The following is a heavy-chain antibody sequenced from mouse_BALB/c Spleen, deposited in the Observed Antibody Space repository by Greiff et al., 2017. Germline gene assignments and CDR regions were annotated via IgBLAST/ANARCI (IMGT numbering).Heavy chain of an antibody. CDR3: ARYLDGYYFDY. Sequence: VKLMESGPELVRPGVSVKISCKGSGYTFTDYAMHWVKQSHAKSLEWIGVISTYYGNTNYNQKFKGKATMTVDKSSSTAYMELARLTSEDSAIYYCARYLDGYYFDYWGQGTTLTVSS. D-gene: IGHD2-3*01. CDR2: ISTYYGNT. J-gene: IGHJ2*01. CDR1: GYTFTDYA. V-gene: IGHV1-67*01.